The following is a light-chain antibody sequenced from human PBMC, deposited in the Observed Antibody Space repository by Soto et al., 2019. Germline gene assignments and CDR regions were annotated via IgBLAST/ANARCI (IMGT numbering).Light chain of an antibody. V-gene: IGKV1-5*03. CDR1: QSISDW. CDR3: QQYENLPT. Sequence: DIQMTQSPSTLSASVGDRVAITFRASQSISDWLAWYQQKPEKAPKVLIYKASNLEGGVPSRFSGSGSGTEFSLTISSLRPDDIATYSCQQYENLPTFGQGTRLEIK. CDR2: KAS. J-gene: IGKJ5*01.